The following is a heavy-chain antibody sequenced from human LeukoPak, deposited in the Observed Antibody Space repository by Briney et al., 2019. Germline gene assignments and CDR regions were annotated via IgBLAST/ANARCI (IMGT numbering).Heavy chain of an antibody. Sequence: PGGFLRLSCAASGFTFSSYWMHWVRQAPGKGLVWVSRINSDGSSTSYADSVKGRFTISRDNAKNTLYLQMNSLRAEDTAVYYCARGSGSQTANSYYYYGMDVWGQGTTVTVSS. D-gene: IGHD1-26*01. CDR3: ARGSGSQTANSYYYYGMDV. CDR1: GFTFSSYW. V-gene: IGHV3-74*01. CDR2: INSDGSST. J-gene: IGHJ6*02.